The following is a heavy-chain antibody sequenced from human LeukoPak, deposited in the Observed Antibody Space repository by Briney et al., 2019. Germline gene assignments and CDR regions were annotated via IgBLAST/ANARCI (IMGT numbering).Heavy chain of an antibody. V-gene: IGHV3-23*01. D-gene: IGHD3/OR15-3a*01. CDR2: IFPSGGEI. CDR3: AKYPYGFGFDY. CDR1: GFTFSTFA. J-gene: IGHJ4*02. Sequence: GGSLRLSCAASGFTFSTFAMIWVRQPPGKGLEWVSSIFPSGGEIHYADSVKGRFTISRDNSKNTLYLQMNSLRAEDTAVYHCAKYPYGFGFDYWGQGTLVTVSS.